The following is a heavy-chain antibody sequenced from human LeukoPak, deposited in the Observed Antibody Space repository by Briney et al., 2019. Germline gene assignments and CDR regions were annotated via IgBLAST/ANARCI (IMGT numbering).Heavy chain of an antibody. D-gene: IGHD3-3*01. J-gene: IGHJ4*02. CDR3: ATRGSDFWSGYY. CDR1: GNTLRELP. CDR2: FDPENAEI. Sequence: ASVKVSCKLSGNTLRELPIQWVRQAGGKGLEWMAGFDPENAEIVYAQKFQGGVTMTEDTSPNTAYMELTSLTSDDTALYYCATRGSDFWSGYYWGQGTQVTVSS. V-gene: IGHV1-24*01.